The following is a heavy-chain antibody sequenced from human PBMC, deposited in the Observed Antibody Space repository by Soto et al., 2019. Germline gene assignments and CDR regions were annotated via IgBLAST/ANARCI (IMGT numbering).Heavy chain of an antibody. Sequence: PGESLKISCKGSGYSFTTYWLAWVRQMPGKGLEWMGIIYPADSDTRYSPSFQGQVTISADKSIDTAYLQWSGLKASDTAMYFCAGTGVTNYGMDVWGQGTTVTVSS. CDR1: GYSFTTYW. J-gene: IGHJ6*02. CDR3: AGTGVTNYGMDV. D-gene: IGHD4-17*01. CDR2: IYPADSDT. V-gene: IGHV5-51*01.